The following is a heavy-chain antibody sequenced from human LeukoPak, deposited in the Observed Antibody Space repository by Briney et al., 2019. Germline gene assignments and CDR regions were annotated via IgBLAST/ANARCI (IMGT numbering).Heavy chain of an antibody. CDR1: GFTFSSDE. J-gene: IGHJ4*02. CDR2: ISSSGSTI. V-gene: IGHV3-48*03. Sequence: GGSLRLSCAASGFTFSSDEMNWVRQAPGKGLEWVSYISSSGSTIYYADSVKGRFTISRDNAKNSLYLQMNSLRAEDTAVYYCASRQLWDSSGYYYGGTDYWGQGTLVTVSS. D-gene: IGHD3-22*01. CDR3: ASRQLWDSSGYYYGGTDY.